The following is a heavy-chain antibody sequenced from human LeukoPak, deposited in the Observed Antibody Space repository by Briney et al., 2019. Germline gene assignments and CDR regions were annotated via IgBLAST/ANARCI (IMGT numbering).Heavy chain of an antibody. V-gene: IGHV3-23*01. J-gene: IGHJ6*03. CDR2: ISGSGGST. Sequence: GGTLRLSCAASGFTFSSYGMSWVRQAPGKGLEWVSAISGSGGSTYYADSVKGRFTISRDNSKNTLYLQMNSLRAEDTAVYYCAALNYYYYYMDVWGKGTTVTVSS. CDR1: GFTFSSYG. CDR3: AALNYYYYYMDV.